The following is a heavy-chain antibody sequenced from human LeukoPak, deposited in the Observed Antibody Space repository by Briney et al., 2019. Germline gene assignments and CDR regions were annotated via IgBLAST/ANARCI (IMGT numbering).Heavy chain of an antibody. CDR3: ATGSGLWSPDY. CDR1: GFTFSNFA. J-gene: IGHJ4*02. D-gene: IGHD5-18*01. CDR2: ISYDGSSK. Sequence: GGSLRLSCSASGFTFSNFALHWVRQAPGMGLEWVAAISYDGSSKYYADSVKGRFTISRDNSKNTLYLQMNSLRAEDTAVYYCATGSGLWSPDYWGQGTLVTVSS. V-gene: IGHV3-30-3*01.